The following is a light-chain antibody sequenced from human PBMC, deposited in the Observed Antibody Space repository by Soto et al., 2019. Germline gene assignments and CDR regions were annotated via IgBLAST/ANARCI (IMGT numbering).Light chain of an antibody. Sequence: EIVLTQSPGTLSLSPGERATLSCRASQSVSNNYLAWYQQKPGQAPSLLIHGASSRANGVPDRFSGSGSGTDFTLTVNRLEPEDFAVYYCQHYYSIPWTFGQGTRVEIK. CDR1: QSVSNNY. V-gene: IGKV3-20*01. CDR3: QHYYSIPWT. CDR2: GAS. J-gene: IGKJ1*01.